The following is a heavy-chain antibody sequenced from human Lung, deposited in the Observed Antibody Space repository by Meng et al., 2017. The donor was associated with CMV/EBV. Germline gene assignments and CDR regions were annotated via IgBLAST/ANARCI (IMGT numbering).Heavy chain of an antibody. Sequence: SETLSLTCAVYGGSFSGYYWSWIRQPPGKGLEWIGEINHSGITNYNPSLKSRVTISVDTSKNQFSLKLSSVTAADTAVYYCARGGYCSSTSCYKLYRNWFDPWGQGTLVTVSS. D-gene: IGHD2-2*02. V-gene: IGHV4-34*01. J-gene: IGHJ5*02. CDR2: INHSGIT. CDR1: GGSFSGYY. CDR3: ARGGYCSSTSCYKLYRNWFDP.